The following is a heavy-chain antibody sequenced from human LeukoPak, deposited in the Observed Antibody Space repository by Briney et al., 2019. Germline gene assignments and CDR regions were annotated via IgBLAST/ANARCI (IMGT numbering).Heavy chain of an antibody. Sequence: GGSLRLSCAASGFTFSSYSMNWVRQAPGKGLEWVSSISSSSSYIYYADSVKGRFTISRDNAKNSLYLQMNSLRAEDTAVYYCARVYSGYDFQGPPPPWGQGTLVTVSS. CDR2: ISSSSSYI. CDR1: GFTFSSYS. J-gene: IGHJ5*02. CDR3: ARVYSGYDFQGPPPP. D-gene: IGHD5-12*01. V-gene: IGHV3-21*01.